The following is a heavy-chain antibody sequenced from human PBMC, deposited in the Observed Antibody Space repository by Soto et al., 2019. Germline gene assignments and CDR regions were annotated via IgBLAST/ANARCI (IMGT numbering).Heavy chain of an antibody. Sequence: GASVKVSCKASGYTFTGYYMHWVRQAPGQGLEWMGWINANNGNTNYAQKLQGRVTMTTDTSTSTAYMELRSLRSDDTAVYYCASGLGELSLYYYGMDVWGQGTTVTVSS. CDR1: GYTFTGYY. D-gene: IGHD3-16*02. V-gene: IGHV1-18*04. CDR3: ASGLGELSLYYYGMDV. J-gene: IGHJ6*02. CDR2: INANNGNT.